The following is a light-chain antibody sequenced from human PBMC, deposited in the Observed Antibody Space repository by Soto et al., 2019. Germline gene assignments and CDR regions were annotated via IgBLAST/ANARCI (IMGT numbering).Light chain of an antibody. CDR2: DVS. CDR1: SSDVGGYNY. Sequence: SALTQPASVSGSPGQSITISCTGTSSDVGGYNYVSWYLQHPGKAPKLMIYDVSNRPSGVSNRFSGSKSGNTASLTISGLQAEDEADYYCSSYTSSSTLYVFGTGTKLTVL. CDR3: SSYTSSSTLYV. J-gene: IGLJ1*01. V-gene: IGLV2-14*01.